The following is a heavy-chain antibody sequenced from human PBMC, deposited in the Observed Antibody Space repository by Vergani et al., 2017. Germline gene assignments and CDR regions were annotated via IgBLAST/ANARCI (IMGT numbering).Heavy chain of an antibody. CDR2: INPNSGGT. CDR1: GYTFTGYY. D-gene: IGHD6-19*01. J-gene: IGHJ3*02. Sequence: QVHLVQSGAEVKKPGASVKVSCKPSGYTFTGYYIHWMRQAPGQGLEWMGWINPNSGGTNYAQKFQGRVTMTRDTSISTVYMELSRLRSDDTAVYYCARSIAVAGGSRYAFDIWGQGTMVTVSS. V-gene: IGHV1-2*02. CDR3: ARSIAVAGGSRYAFDI.